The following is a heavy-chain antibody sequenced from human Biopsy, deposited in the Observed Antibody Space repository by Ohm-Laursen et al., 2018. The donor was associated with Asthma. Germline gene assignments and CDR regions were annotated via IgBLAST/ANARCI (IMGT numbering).Heavy chain of an antibody. CDR2: IMTVFGTT. J-gene: IGHJ6*02. Sequence: GSSVKVSCKVPGGTFSNFAISWVRQAPGQGLEWLGGIMTVFGTTNYAQKFQGRVTITADESTSTAYMEVTSLRSEDTAIYYCARCQVGYSSGWSLLLKKIYYSGMDVWGQGTAVTASS. V-gene: IGHV1-69*01. CDR3: ARCQVGYSSGWSLLLKKIYYSGMDV. D-gene: IGHD6-19*01. CDR1: GGTFSNFA.